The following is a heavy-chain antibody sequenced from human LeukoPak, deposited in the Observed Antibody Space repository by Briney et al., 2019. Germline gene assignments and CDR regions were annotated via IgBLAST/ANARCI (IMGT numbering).Heavy chain of an antibody. V-gene: IGHV5-51*01. CDR3: ARRGDSDFRID. CDR2: IYPDDSDT. CDR1: RHSFHSQW. J-gene: IGHJ4*02. Sequence: GESLKISCKGPRHSFHSQWIGWVRQMPGKGLEWMGIIYPDDSDTRCSASFQGQVTISADKSISTAYLQWNSLEASDSAIYYCARRGDSDFRIDWGQGTLVTVSS. D-gene: IGHD2-21*02.